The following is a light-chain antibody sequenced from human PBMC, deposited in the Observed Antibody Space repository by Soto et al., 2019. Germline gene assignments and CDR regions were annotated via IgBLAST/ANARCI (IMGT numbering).Light chain of an antibody. J-gene: IGKJ1*01. V-gene: IGKV3-15*01. CDR1: QSVSSD. CDR3: QKYGNFWT. Sequence: EIVMTQSPATLSVSPGERATLSCRASQSVSSDLAWYQQKPGQAPRLLIYGASTRATGIPARFSGSGSGTDFSLTIRGLEPDDFAVYYCQKYGNFWTFGQGTKVDIK. CDR2: GAS.